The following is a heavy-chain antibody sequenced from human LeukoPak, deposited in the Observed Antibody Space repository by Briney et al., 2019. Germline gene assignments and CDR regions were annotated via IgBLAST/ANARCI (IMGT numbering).Heavy chain of an antibody. J-gene: IGHJ4*02. Sequence: GGSLRLSCAASGFTFSTYSMNWVRQAPGKGLEWVSYISSTSSTIYYADSVKGRFTISRDSAKNSLYLQISSLRDDDTAVYYCTPHRDGNYPFDYWGQGTLVTVST. CDR1: GFTFSTYS. V-gene: IGHV3-48*02. CDR3: TPHRDGNYPFDY. D-gene: IGHD1-7*01. CDR2: ISSTSSTI.